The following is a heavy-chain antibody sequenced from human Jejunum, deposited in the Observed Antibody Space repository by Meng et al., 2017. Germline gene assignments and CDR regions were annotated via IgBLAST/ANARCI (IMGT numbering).Heavy chain of an antibody. CDR2: IKRDGSKK. CDR1: GFSFSGYW. Sequence: GSLRLSCAASGFSFSGYWMSWVRQAPGKGLEWLADIKRDGSKKYYVDSVKGRFTISRDNTRNSLYLQMDSLRAEDTAVYYCARDHGVSDTNNWYLDLWGRGTLVTVSS. J-gene: IGHJ2*01. D-gene: IGHD2-8*01. V-gene: IGHV3-7*01. CDR3: ARDHGVSDTNNWYLDL.